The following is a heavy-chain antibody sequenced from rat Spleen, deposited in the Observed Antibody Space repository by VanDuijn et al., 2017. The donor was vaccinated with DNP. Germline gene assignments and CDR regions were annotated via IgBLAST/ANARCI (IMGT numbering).Heavy chain of an antibody. Sequence: EVQLQESGPGLVKPSQSLSLTCSVTGYSISSNYWGWIRKFPGKKLEWMGYINSAGTTNYNPSLKSRISITRDTSKNQFFLQVNSITTEDTATYYCARSTDCGCNWDYWGQGVMVPVSS. CDR3: ARSTDCGCNWDY. CDR2: INSAGTT. J-gene: IGHJ2*01. CDR1: GYSISSNY. V-gene: IGHV3-3*01. D-gene: IGHD1-4*01.